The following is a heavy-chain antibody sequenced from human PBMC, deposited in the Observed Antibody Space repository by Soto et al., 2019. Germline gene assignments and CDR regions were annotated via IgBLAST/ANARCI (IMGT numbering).Heavy chain of an antibody. CDR2: ISYDGSNK. D-gene: IGHD2-15*01. CDR1: GFTFSSYA. Sequence: GGSLRLSCAASGFTFSSYAMHWVRQAPGKGLEWVAVISYDGSNKYYADSVKGRFTISRDNSKNTLYLQMNSLRAEDTAVYYCARDFGYCSGGSCYNYFDYWGQGTLVTVSS. CDR3: ARDFGYCSGGSCYNYFDY. J-gene: IGHJ4*02. V-gene: IGHV3-30-3*01.